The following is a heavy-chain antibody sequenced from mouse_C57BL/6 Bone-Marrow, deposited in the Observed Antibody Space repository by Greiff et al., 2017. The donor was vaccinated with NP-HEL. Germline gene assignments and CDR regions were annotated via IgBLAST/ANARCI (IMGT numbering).Heavy chain of an antibody. CDR1: GYSITSGYY. Sequence: DVQLQESGPGLVKPSQSLSLTCSVTGYSITSGYYWNWIRQFPGNKLEWMGYISYDGSNNYNPSLKNRISITRDTSKNQFFLKLNSVTTEDTATYYCARDRFITTVVATYWYFDVWGTGTTVTVSS. J-gene: IGHJ1*03. CDR3: ARDRFITTVVATYWYFDV. D-gene: IGHD1-1*01. CDR2: ISYDGSN. V-gene: IGHV3-6*01.